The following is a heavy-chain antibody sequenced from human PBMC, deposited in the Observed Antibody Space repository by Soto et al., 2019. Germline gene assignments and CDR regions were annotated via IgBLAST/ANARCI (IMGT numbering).Heavy chain of an antibody. CDR2: ISYDGSNK. CDR1: GFTFSSYA. Sequence: GGSLRLSCAASGFTFSSYAMHWVRQAPGKGLEWVAVISYDGSNKYYADSVKGRFTISRDNSKNTLYLQMNSLRAEDTAVYYCARDLHPVGGSYRSGAFDIWGQGTMVTVSS. CDR3: ARDLHPVGGSYRSGAFDI. J-gene: IGHJ3*02. D-gene: IGHD1-26*01. V-gene: IGHV3-30-3*01.